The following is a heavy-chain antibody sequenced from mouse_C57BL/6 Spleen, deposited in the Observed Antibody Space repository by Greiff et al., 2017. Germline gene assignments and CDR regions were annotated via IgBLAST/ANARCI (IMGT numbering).Heavy chain of an antibody. D-gene: IGHD2-4*01. Sequence: QVQLQQSGAELVKPGASVKMSCKASGYTFTSYWITWVKQRPGQGLEWIGDIYPGSGSTNYNEKFKSKATLTVDTSSSTAYMQLSSLTSEDSAVYYCARCYDYDGSWFAYWGQGTLVTVSA. J-gene: IGHJ3*01. V-gene: IGHV1-55*01. CDR2: IYPGSGST. CDR3: ARCYDYDGSWFAY. CDR1: GYTFTSYW.